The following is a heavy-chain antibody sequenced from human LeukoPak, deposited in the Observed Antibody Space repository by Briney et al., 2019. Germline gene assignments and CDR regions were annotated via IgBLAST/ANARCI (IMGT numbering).Heavy chain of an antibody. J-gene: IGHJ4*02. CDR1: GFSFSNFW. Sequence: GGSLRLSCGASGFSFSNFWMSWIRQAPGKGLERVANMNPDGSATYYLDSVKGRFTISRDNAKTSVYLQMNSLRPDDTAVYYCASTLVEVPRHSDLFDFWGQGTLVTVSS. V-gene: IGHV3-7*01. CDR2: MNPDGSAT. CDR3: ASTLVEVPRHSDLFDF. D-gene: IGHD2-2*01.